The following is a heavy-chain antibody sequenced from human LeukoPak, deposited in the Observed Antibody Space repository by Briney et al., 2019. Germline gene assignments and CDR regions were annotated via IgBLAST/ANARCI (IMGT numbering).Heavy chain of an antibody. D-gene: IGHD7-27*01. CDR3: ARVTGDRRGHAFDI. Sequence: ASVKVSCKASGYTFTGYYIHWVRQAPGQGLEWMGWINPNSGGTNYAQKFQGRVTMTRDTSISTAYMDLSRLRSDDTAVYYCARVTGDRRGHAFDIWGQGTMVTVSS. CDR1: GYTFTGYY. V-gene: IGHV1-2*02. J-gene: IGHJ3*02. CDR2: INPNSGGT.